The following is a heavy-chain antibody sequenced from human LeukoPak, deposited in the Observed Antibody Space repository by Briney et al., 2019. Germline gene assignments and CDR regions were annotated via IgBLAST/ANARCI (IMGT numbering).Heavy chain of an antibody. CDR2: IIPIFGTA. CDR1: GGTFSSYA. J-gene: IGHJ4*02. Sequence: VASVKVSCKASGGTFSSYAISWVRQAPGQGLEWMGGIIPIFGTANYAQKFQGRVTITADKSTSTAYMELSSLRSEDTAAYYCARVGTEVDYFDYWGQGTLVTVSS. CDR3: ARVGTEVDYFDY. D-gene: IGHD1-1*01. V-gene: IGHV1-69*06.